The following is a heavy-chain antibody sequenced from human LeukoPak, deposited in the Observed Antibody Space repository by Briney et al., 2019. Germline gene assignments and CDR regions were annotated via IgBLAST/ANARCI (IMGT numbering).Heavy chain of an antibody. CDR2: IKQDGSEK. D-gene: IGHD4-23*01. Sequence: PGGSLRLSCVASGFTFRSYSMNWVRQAPGEGLEWVANIKQDGSEKYYVDSVKGRFTISRDNAKNSLYLQMNSLRAEDTAVYYCARGGNSDYWGQGTLVTVS. CDR1: GFTFRSYS. J-gene: IGHJ4*02. CDR3: ARGGNSDY. V-gene: IGHV3-7*01.